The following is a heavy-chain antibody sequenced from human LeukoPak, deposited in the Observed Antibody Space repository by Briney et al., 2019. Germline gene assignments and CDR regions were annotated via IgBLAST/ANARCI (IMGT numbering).Heavy chain of an antibody. CDR3: ARDAYYYDSSGLDY. J-gene: IGHJ4*02. CDR1: GFTFSSYG. D-gene: IGHD3-22*01. CDR2: IWYDGSNK. Sequence: GGSLRLSCAASGFTFSSYGMHWVRQAPGKGLEWVAVIWYDGSNKYYADSVKGRFTISRDNSKNTLYLQMNSLRAEDTAVYCCARDAYYYDSSGLDYWGQGTLVTVSS. V-gene: IGHV3-33*01.